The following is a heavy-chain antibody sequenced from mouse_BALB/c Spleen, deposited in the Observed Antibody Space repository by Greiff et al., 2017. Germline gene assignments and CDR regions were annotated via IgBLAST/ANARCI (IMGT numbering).Heavy chain of an antibody. CDR3: ASPGGGITLDY. V-gene: IGHV14-3*02. CDR1: GFNIKDTY. J-gene: IGHJ2*01. Sequence: VQLKESGAELVKPGASVKLSCTASGFNIKDTYMHWVKQRPEQGLEWIGRIDPANGNTKYDPKFQGKATITADTSSNTAYLQLSSLTSEDTAVYYCASPGGGITLDYWGQGTTLTVSS. D-gene: IGHD2-4*01. CDR2: IDPANGNT.